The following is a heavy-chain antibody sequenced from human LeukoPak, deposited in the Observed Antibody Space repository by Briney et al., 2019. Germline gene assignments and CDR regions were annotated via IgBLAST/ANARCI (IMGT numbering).Heavy chain of an antibody. CDR1: GLTFSTYA. CDR3: AKRRDGYNFDY. Sequence: GGSLRLSCAGSGLTFSTYAMSWVRQAPGKGLECVSGISGGGGSTYYADSVKGRFTISRDNSKNTLYLQMNSLRAEDTAVYYCAKRRDGYNFDYWGQGTLVTVSS. V-gene: IGHV3-23*01. D-gene: IGHD5-24*01. CDR2: ISGGGGST. J-gene: IGHJ4*02.